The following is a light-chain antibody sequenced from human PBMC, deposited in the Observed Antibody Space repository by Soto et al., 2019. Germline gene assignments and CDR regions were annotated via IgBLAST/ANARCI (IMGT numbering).Light chain of an antibody. CDR1: QTVLNNY. Sequence: IVLTQPPGTLSLSPGERATLSCRASQTVLNNYLTWYQQKPGQAPRRLIFGASFRATGIPDRFSGSGSGTDFTLTISRLEPEDSATYYCLQDINYPWTFGQGTKVDI. CDR3: LQDINYPWT. CDR2: GAS. V-gene: IGKV3-20*01. J-gene: IGKJ1*01.